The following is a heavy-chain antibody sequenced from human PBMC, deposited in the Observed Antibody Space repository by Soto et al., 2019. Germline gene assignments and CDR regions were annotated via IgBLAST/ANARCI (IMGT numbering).Heavy chain of an antibody. D-gene: IGHD5-12*01. Sequence: QVQLQESGPGLVKPSETLSLTCTVSGGSVSSGSYYWSWIRQPPGKGLEWIGYIYSSGSTSYNPSLKSRVTISVDTSKNQFSLKLSSVTAADTAVYYCARDGDGYNYWGQGTLVTVPS. V-gene: IGHV4-61*01. CDR1: GGSVSSGSYY. CDR2: IYSSGST. CDR3: ARDGDGYNY. J-gene: IGHJ4*02.